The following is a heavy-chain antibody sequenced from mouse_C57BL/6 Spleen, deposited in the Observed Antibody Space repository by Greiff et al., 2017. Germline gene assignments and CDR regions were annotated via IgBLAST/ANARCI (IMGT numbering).Heavy chain of an antibody. CDR2: INPNYGTT. D-gene: IGHD2-2*01. J-gene: IGHJ2*01. V-gene: IGHV1-39*01. CDR1: GYSFTDYN. CDR3: ARGGWLRRGEDYFDY. Sequence: VQLKESGPELVKPGASVKISCKASGYSFTDYNMNWVKQSNGKSLEWIGVINPNYGTTSYNQKFKGKATLTVDESSSTAYMQLNSLTSEDSAVYYCARGGWLRRGEDYFDYWGQGTTLTVSS.